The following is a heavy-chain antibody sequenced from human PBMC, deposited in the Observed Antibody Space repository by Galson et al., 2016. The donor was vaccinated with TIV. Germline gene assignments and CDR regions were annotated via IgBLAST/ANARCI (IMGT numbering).Heavy chain of an antibody. CDR1: GFTFNNYA. V-gene: IGHV3-30*18. J-gene: IGHJ3*01. CDR3: AKTYHSLKGNGDWLIAFDV. Sequence: SLRLSCAASGFTFNNYAIHWVRQAPGKGLEWVAVISYDGSEKYYADSVRGRFTISRDNSNTVYLRMDSLRPEDTATFYCAKTYHSLKGNGDWLIAFDVWGQGTMVIVAS. CDR2: ISYDGSEK. D-gene: IGHD2/OR15-2a*01.